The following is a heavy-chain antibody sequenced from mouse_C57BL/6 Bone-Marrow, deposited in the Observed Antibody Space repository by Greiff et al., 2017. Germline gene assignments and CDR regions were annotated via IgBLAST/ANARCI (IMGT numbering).Heavy chain of an antibody. CDR1: GFNIKDDY. CDR3: SSFDGNYFDF. Sequence: VQLQQSGAELVRPGASVKLSCTASGFNIKDDYIHWVKQRPEPGLEWIGWIDPEIGDTEYASKFQGKATITSDTSSNTAYLQLSSLTSEDTAVYYCSSFDGNYFDFWGQGTPLTVAS. V-gene: IGHV14-4*01. CDR2: IDPEIGDT. J-gene: IGHJ2*01. D-gene: IGHD2-3*01.